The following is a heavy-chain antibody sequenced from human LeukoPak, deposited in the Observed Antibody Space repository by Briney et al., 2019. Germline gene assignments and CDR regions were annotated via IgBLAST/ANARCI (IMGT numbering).Heavy chain of an antibody. CDR3: ARHEYFDY. CDR1: GGSFSGYY. V-gene: IGHV4-59*10. J-gene: IGHJ4*02. Sequence: PSETLSLTCAVYGGSFSGYYWSWIRQPAGKGLEWIGRIHTSGSAKYNPSLESRVTMSIDTSKNQFSLNLSSVTAADTAVYYCARHEYFDYWGQGTLVTVSS. CDR2: IHTSGSA.